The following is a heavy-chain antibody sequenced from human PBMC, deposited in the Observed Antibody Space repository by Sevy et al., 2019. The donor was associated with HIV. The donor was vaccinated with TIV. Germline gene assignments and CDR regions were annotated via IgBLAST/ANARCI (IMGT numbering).Heavy chain of an antibody. CDR2: ISNDGSDK. CDR3: ANSWGRYDGSSWLYYHYVMGV. D-gene: IGHD6-13*01. Sequence: GGSLRLSCGASGFIFNRHGMHWVRQAPGKGLEWVAVISNDGSDKQYADSVKGRFTISRDNSRDTLYLQMNNLRVEDTAVYYCANSWGRYDGSSWLYYHYVMGVWGQGTTVTVS. V-gene: IGHV3-30*18. J-gene: IGHJ6*02. CDR1: GFIFNRHG.